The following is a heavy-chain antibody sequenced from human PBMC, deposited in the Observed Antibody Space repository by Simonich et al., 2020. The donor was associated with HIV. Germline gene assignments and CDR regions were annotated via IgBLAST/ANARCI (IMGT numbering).Heavy chain of an antibody. CDR1: GFTFSRDW. V-gene: IGHV3-74*01. Sequence: EVQLVESGGAVVQPGGSLRISCAASGFTFSRDWMHWVRPAPGKGLVGVSRFSRDGSSPSYADSVKGRFTISRDNAKNTLYLQMNSLRAEDTGVFYCARASGFDPWGQGTLVTVSS. J-gene: IGHJ5*02. CDR3: ARASGFDP. CDR2: FSRDGSSP.